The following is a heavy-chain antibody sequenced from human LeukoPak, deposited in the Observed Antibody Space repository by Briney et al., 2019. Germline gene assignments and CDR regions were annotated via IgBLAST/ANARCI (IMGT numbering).Heavy chain of an antibody. Sequence: SGGSLGLSCAASGFTFSTYTMNWVRQAPGKGLEWVSSISSSTSYIYYADSVKGRFTISRDNAKNSLYLQVNSLRAEDTAVYYCARAGGGYYYDSSGYSDAFDIWGQGTMVTVSS. J-gene: IGHJ3*02. CDR2: ISSSTSYI. D-gene: IGHD3-22*01. CDR1: GFTFSTYT. CDR3: ARAGGGYYYDSSGYSDAFDI. V-gene: IGHV3-21*01.